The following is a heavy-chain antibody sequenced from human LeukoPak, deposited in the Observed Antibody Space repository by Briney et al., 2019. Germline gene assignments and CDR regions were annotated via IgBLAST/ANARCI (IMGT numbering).Heavy chain of an antibody. Sequence: GGSLKLSCAASGFTFSGSAIHWVRQSSGKGLEWGGQIDKKDKGYTTATAYAASVKGRFTISRDDSINTAYLQMKSLKTEDTALYYCTRDSGTYNWFDPWGQGTLVTVSS. CDR1: GFTFSGSA. J-gene: IGHJ5*02. V-gene: IGHV3-73*01. CDR3: TRDSGTYNWFDP. CDR2: IDKKDKGYTTAT. D-gene: IGHD1-26*01.